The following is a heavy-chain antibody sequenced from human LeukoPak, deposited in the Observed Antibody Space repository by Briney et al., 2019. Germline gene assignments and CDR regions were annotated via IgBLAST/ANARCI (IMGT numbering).Heavy chain of an antibody. V-gene: IGHV1-46*01. J-gene: IGHJ4*02. CDR3: ARYVHGVNFDY. CDR1: GCTFTNYY. Sequence: ASVKVSCKASGCTFTNYYMHWVRQAPGQGLEWMGIINPSGGSTTYARMFQGRVTMTRDTSTSTVYMELSSLRSEDTAVYYCARYVHGVNFDYWGQGTLVTVSS. CDR2: INPSGGST. D-gene: IGHD2-8*01.